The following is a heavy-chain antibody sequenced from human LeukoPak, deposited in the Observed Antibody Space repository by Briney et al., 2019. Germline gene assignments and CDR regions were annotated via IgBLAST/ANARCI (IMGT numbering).Heavy chain of an antibody. V-gene: IGHV3-7*01. J-gene: IGHJ4*02. Sequence: PGGSLRLSCEASGFILKNHWMTWVRQAPGKGLEWVANVHPGGSEKYYADSVRGRFTISRDTARNLVFLQMNSLRGEDTAVYYCARDLYGGTFDYWGQGSLVTVSS. CDR1: GFILKNHW. D-gene: IGHD4-23*01. CDR2: VHPGGSEK. CDR3: ARDLYGGTFDY.